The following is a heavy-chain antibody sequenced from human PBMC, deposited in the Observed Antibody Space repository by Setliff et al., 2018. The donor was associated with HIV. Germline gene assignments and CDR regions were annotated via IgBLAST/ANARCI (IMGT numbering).Heavy chain of an antibody. J-gene: IGHJ4*02. CDR2: INVGSGNT. CDR1: GYTFTTYV. D-gene: IGHD7-27*01. CDR3: AIEPLPGDFGDF. Sequence: GASVKVSCKASGYTFTTYVVHWVRQAPGQRLEWMGWINVGSGNTKYSQKFQGRVTITRDTSASTAYMELSSLRSEDTAVYYCAIEPLPGDFGDFWGQGTLVTVSS. V-gene: IGHV1-3*01.